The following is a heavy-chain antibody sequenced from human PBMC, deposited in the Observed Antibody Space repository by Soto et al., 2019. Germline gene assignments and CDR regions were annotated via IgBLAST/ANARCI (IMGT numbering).Heavy chain of an antibody. D-gene: IGHD4-4*01. CDR3: ARSDNYVPFEY. CDR2: IYYSGYN. CDR1: GGSISSGDYK. V-gene: IGHV4-30-4*01. Sequence: QVQLQESGPGLVKPSQTLSLTCTVSGGSISSGDYKWSWIRQPPGKGLEWIGYIYYSGYNYNNPSLKSRVTMSVDTSKNLFSLKLSSVTAADTAGYYCARSDNYVPFEYWGQGTLVPVSS. J-gene: IGHJ4*02.